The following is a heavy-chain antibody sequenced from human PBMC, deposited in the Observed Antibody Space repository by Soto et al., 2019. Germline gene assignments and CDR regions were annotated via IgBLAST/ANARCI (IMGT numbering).Heavy chain of an antibody. Sequence: PGGSLRLSCAGSGFTFDDYAMHWVRQAPGKGLEWVAGISYNSVSIGYAGPVKGRFTISRDIAKHSLYLEMSSLRAEDTALYYCAKDMGPYGDFAGIDYWGQGTLVTVSS. V-gene: IGHV3-9*01. CDR3: AKDMGPYGDFAGIDY. J-gene: IGHJ4*02. CDR1: GFTFDDYA. D-gene: IGHD4-17*01. CDR2: ISYNSVSI.